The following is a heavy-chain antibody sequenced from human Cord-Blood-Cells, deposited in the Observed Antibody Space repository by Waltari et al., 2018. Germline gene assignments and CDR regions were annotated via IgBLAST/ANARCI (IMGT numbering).Heavy chain of an antibody. J-gene: IGHJ4*02. CDR1: GGSFSCYY. V-gene: IGHV4-34*01. CDR3: ARTVYSGSSFDY. CDR2: INHSGST. Sequence: QVPLQPWGAGQLKPPETLSLTGAVYGGSFSCYYWSRIRQPPGKGLEWIGEINHSGSTNYNPSLKSRVTISVDTSKNQFSLKLSSVTAADTAVYYCARTVYSGSSFDYWGQGTLVTVSS. D-gene: IGHD1-26*01.